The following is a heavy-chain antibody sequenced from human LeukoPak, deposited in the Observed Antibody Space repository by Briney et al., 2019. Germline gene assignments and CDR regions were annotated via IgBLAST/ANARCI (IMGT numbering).Heavy chain of an antibody. V-gene: IGHV3-7*01. CDR1: GFTVSSNW. D-gene: IGHD3-10*02. CDR2: MNQDGGSI. CDR3: ASLFGSAPRLDY. J-gene: IGHJ4*02. Sequence: QPGRSLRLSCAIPGFTVSSNWMSSVRQAPGKGLEWVASMNQDGGSIHYIDSVKGRFTISRANAKNSLFLQINSLSAPDTAVYCCASLFGSAPRLDYWGQGILVTVSS.